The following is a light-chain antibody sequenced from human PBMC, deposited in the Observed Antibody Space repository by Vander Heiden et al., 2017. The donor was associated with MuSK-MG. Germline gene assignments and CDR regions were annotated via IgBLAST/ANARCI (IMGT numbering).Light chain of an antibody. J-gene: IGKJ2*01. CDR2: AAS. CDR1: QSIARY. Sequence: DIQMTQSPSHLSASVGDRVTITCRPSQSIARYLNWYQQKPGKAPKLVIYAASNLQSGVPPRFSGSGSGTDFTLTISGLRPEDFATYYCQQSVNSPSTFGQGTKLEIK. CDR3: QQSVNSPST. V-gene: IGKV1-39*01.